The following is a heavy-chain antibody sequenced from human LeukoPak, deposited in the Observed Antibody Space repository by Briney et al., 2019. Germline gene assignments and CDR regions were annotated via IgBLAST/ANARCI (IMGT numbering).Heavy chain of an antibody. CDR1: GGSFSGYY. Sequence: PSETLSLTCAVYGGSFSGYYWSWIRQPPGKGLEWIGEINHSGSANYNPSLVGRVTISVDTSKSQFSLKLSSVTAADTAVYYCARDSNSWNYFDNWGQGTLVTVSS. V-gene: IGHV4-34*01. CDR2: INHSGSA. D-gene: IGHD6-13*01. J-gene: IGHJ4*02. CDR3: ARDSNSWNYFDN.